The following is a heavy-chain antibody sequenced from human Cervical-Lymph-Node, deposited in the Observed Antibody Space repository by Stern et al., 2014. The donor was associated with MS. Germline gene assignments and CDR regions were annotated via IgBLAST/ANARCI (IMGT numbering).Heavy chain of an antibody. Sequence: QVQLQESGPGLVKPSQTLSLTCAVSGGSISSGDYYWSWIRQHPEKGLEWIGYIYYGGSAFYNPSLRSRGVISLDTSKNQFSLNLSSVTVADTAVYYCTRTRLTRLRRLRYSYYGMDVWGQGTTLTVSS. CDR1: GGSISSGDYY. D-gene: IGHD2-15*01. CDR2: IYYGGSA. CDR3: TRTRLTRLRRLRYSYYGMDV. V-gene: IGHV4-31*11. J-gene: IGHJ6*02.